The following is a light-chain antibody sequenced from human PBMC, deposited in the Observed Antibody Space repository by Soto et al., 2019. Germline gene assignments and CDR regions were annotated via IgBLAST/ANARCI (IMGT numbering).Light chain of an antibody. V-gene: IGKV1-39*01. CDR3: QQSYSTPWM. Sequence: DIQMTQSPSSLSASVGDRVTITCRASQSISSYLNWYQQKPGKAPKLLIYDASNLQSGVPSMFSGSGSGTDFNLTISRLQPEDFATYYCQQSYSTPWMFGQGTKVQIK. CDR2: DAS. J-gene: IGKJ1*01. CDR1: QSISSY.